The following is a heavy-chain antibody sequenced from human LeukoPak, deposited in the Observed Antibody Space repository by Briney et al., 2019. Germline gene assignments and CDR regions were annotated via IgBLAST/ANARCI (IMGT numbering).Heavy chain of an antibody. Sequence: AGGSLRLSCAASRFTFSTYVMTWVRRAPGKGLEWVSSISAGGSFTYYADAVKGRFTISRDNSMNTLYLQMDSLRAEDTAVYHCAKVIQTIGVVEASKKYYYMDVWGKGTTVTVSS. V-gene: IGHV3-23*01. CDR2: ISAGGSFT. CDR1: RFTFSTYV. J-gene: IGHJ6*03. CDR3: AKVIQTIGVVEASKKYYYMDV. D-gene: IGHD3-3*01.